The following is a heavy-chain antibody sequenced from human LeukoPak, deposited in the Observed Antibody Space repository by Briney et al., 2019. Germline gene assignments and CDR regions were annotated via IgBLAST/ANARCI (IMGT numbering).Heavy chain of an antibody. D-gene: IGHD3-3*01. J-gene: IGHJ6*02. CDR2: INPSGGST. CDR3: ARVKGPERLTIFGVVRGSHGMDV. CDR1: GYTFTSYY. Sequence: ASVKVSCKASGYTFTSYYMHWVRQAPGQGLEWMGIINPSGGSTSYAQKFQGRVTMTRDTSTSTVYMELNSLRSEDTAVYYCARVKGPERLTIFGVVRGSHGMDVWGQGTTVTVSS. V-gene: IGHV1-46*01.